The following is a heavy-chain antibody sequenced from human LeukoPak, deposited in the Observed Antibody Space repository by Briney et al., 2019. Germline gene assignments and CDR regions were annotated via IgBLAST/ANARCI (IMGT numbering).Heavy chain of an antibody. V-gene: IGHV3-30-3*01. CDR2: ISYDGSNK. Sequence: SGGSLRLSCAASGFTFSSYAMHWVRQAPGKGLEWVAVISYDGSNKYYADSVKGRFTISRDNSKNTLYLQMNSLRAEDTAVYYCARDFLSWNLLDYWGQGTLVTVSS. D-gene: IGHD1-1*01. J-gene: IGHJ4*02. CDR3: ARDFLSWNLLDY. CDR1: GFTFSSYA.